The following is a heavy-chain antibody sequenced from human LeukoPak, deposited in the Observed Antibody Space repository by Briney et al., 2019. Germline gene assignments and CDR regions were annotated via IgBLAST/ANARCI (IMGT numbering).Heavy chain of an antibody. V-gene: IGHV3-64D*06. CDR3: AKAPPYKKYFDY. Sequence: PGGSLRLSCSASGFIFSSYAMHWVRQAPGKGLEYVSGISFNGGNTYFADSVKGRFTISRDNSKNTLWLQMTSLRPEDTAVYYCAKAPPYKKYFDYWGQGTLVTVSS. CDR2: ISFNGGNT. J-gene: IGHJ4*02. D-gene: IGHD1-1*01. CDR1: GFIFSSYA.